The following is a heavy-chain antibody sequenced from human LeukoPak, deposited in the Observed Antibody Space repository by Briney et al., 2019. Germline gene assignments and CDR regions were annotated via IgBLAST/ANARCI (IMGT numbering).Heavy chain of an antibody. J-gene: IGHJ4*02. Sequence: GGSLRLSCAASGFTFSNAWMSWVRQAPGKGLEWVGRIKSKTHGGTTDHAAPVKGRFTIPRDDSKDTLYLQMNSLKTEDTAVYYCTTSFTPGLDYWGQGTLVTVSS. CDR3: TTSFTPGLDY. CDR2: IKSKTHGGTT. CDR1: GFTFSNAW. V-gene: IGHV3-15*01.